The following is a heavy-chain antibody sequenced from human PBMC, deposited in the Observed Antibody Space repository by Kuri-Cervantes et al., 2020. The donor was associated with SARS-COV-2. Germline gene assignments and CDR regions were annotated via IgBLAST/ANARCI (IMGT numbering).Heavy chain of an antibody. Sequence: GESLKISCAASGFNFSRTDMHWVRQAPGKGLEWVAVISYDGSNKYYADSVKGRFTISRDNSKNTLYLQMNSLRAEDTAVYYCARDRVGVHDYWGQGTLVTVSS. J-gene: IGHJ4*02. V-gene: IGHV3-30-3*01. CDR1: GFNFSRTD. D-gene: IGHD2-21*01. CDR2: ISYDGSNK. CDR3: ARDRVGVHDY.